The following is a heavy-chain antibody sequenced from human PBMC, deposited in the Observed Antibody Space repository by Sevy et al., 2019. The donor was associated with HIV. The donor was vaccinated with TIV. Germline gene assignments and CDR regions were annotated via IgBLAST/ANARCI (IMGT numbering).Heavy chain of an antibody. CDR3: ARDPSSKATNWFDP. V-gene: IGHV1-2*02. CDR1: GYTFTGYY. CDR2: INPNSGGT. J-gene: IGHJ5*02. Sequence: ASVKVSCKASGYTFTGYYMHWVRQAPGQGLEWMGWINPNSGGTNYAQKFQGRVTMTRDTSISTAYMELGRLRSDDTAVYYCARDPSSKATNWFDPWGQGTLVTVSS. D-gene: IGHD6-13*01.